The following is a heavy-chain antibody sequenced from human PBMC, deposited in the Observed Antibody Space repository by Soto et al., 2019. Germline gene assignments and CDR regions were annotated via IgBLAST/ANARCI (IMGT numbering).Heavy chain of an antibody. Sequence: LVRFAGRAAGYTFTSCEMKWVRQATGQGLDWMGWMNPNSGNTGYAQKFQGRVTMTRNTSISTAYMELSSLRSEDTAVYYCARVKFYSNDYGDYYCMDVSGKGTPVTVPS. J-gene: IGHJ6*03. CDR3: ARVKFYSNDYGDYYCMDV. CDR1: GYTFTSCE. CDR2: MNPNSGNT. V-gene: IGHV1-8*01. D-gene: IGHD4-17*01.